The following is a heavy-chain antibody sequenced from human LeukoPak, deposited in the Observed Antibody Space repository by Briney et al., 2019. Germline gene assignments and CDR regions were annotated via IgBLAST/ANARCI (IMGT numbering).Heavy chain of an antibody. CDR3: ARRAGAYSHPYDY. D-gene: IGHD4/OR15-4a*01. V-gene: IGHV3-30*03. CDR1: GFTFSRYS. CDR2: ISYDGSNK. J-gene: IGHJ4*02. Sequence: GGSPRLSCAASGFTFSRYSMNWVRQAPGKGLEWVAVISYDGSNKYYADSVKGRFTISRDNSKNTLYLQMNSLRAEDTAVYYCARRAGAYSHPYDYWGQGTLVTVSS.